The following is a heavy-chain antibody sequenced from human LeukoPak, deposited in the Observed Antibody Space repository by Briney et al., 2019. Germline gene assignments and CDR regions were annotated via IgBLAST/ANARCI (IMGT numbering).Heavy chain of an antibody. CDR2: IYPGDSDT. J-gene: IGHJ4*02. CDR1: GYSFTSYW. V-gene: IGHV5-51*01. D-gene: IGHD3-22*01. Sequence: GESLKISCKGSGYSFTSYWIGWVRQMPGKGLEWMGIIYPGDSDTRYSPSFQGQVTISAVKSISTAYLQWSSLKASDTAMYYCAREPDRSAYSFDYWGQGTLVTVSS. CDR3: AREPDRSAYSFDY.